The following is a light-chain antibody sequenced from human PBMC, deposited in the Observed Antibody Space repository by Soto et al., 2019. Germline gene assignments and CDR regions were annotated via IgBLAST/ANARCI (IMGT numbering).Light chain of an antibody. CDR3: QQYGSSPWT. Sequence: EIVLTQSPGTLSLSPGERVTLSCRASQSVSSNYLAWYQQKPGQAPSLLIYGASSRATGIPDRFSGSGSGTDFILTISRLEPEDFAVYYCQQYGSSPWTFGQGTKVEIK. J-gene: IGKJ1*01. CDR2: GAS. CDR1: QSVSSNY. V-gene: IGKV3-20*01.